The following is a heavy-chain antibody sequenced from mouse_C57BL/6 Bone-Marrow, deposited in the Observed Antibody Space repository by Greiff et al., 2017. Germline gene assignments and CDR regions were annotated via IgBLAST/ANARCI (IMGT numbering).Heavy chain of an antibody. CDR1: GFNITDDY. CDR3: TTGGYGTWFAY. Sequence: EVQLQQSGAELVRPGASVKLSCTASGFNITDDYMHWVKQRPEQGLEWIGWIDPENGDTEYASKFQGKATITADTSSNTAYLQLSSLTSEDTAVYYCTTGGYGTWFAYWGQGTLVTVSA. CDR2: IDPENGDT. J-gene: IGHJ3*01. V-gene: IGHV14-4*01. D-gene: IGHD2-1*01.